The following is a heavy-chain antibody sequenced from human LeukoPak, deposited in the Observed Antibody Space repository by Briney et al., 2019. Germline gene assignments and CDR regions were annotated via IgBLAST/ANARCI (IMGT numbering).Heavy chain of an antibody. Sequence: SETLSLTCAVYGGSFSGYYWRWIRQPPGKGLEWIGEIYHSGSTNYNPSLKSRVTISVDTSKNQFSLKLSSVTAADTAVYYCARGGPRITMIVVPMDVWGKGTTVTVSS. D-gene: IGHD3-22*01. CDR3: ARGGPRITMIVVPMDV. CDR2: IYHSGST. J-gene: IGHJ6*03. CDR1: GGSFSGYY. V-gene: IGHV4-34*01.